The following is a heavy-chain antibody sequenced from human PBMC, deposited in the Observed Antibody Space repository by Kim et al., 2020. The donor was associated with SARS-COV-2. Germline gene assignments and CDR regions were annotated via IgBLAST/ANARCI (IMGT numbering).Heavy chain of an antibody. D-gene: IGHD6-19*01. Sequence: SETLSLTCTVSGGSISSSSYYWGWIRQPPGKGLEWIGSIYYSGSTYYNPSLKSRVTISVDTSKNQFSLKLSSVTAADTAVYYCARSYSGSSAYWGQGTLVTVSS. V-gene: IGHV4-39*01. CDR2: IYYSGST. CDR3: ARSYSGSSAY. CDR1: GGSISSSSYY. J-gene: IGHJ4*02.